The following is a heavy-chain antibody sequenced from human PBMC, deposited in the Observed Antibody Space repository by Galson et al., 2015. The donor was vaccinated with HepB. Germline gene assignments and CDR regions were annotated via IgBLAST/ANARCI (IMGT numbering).Heavy chain of an antibody. CDR3: ARNTLSHIAVAGLDY. D-gene: IGHD6-19*01. CDR1: GYNFISYG. V-gene: IGHV1-18*01. J-gene: IGHJ4*02. CDR2: ISGYNGNT. Sequence: SVKVSCKASGYNFISYGISWVRQAPGQGLEWMGWISGYNGNTNYAQKLQGRVTMTTDTSTSTAYMELRSLRSDDTAVYYCARNTLSHIAVAGLDYWGQGTLVTVSS.